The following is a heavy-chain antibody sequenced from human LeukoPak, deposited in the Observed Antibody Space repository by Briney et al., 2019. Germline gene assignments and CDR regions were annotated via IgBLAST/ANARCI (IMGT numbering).Heavy chain of an antibody. CDR3: ARSDSMDV. J-gene: IGHJ6*02. D-gene: IGHD2-15*01. V-gene: IGHV3-53*04. Sequence: GGSLRLSCAASGFTFSSYAMSWVRQAPGKGLEWVSVIYSGGSTYYADSVKGRFTISRHNSKNTLYLQMNSLRAEDTAVYYCARSDSMDVWGQGTTVTVSS. CDR1: GFTFSSYA. CDR2: IYSGGST.